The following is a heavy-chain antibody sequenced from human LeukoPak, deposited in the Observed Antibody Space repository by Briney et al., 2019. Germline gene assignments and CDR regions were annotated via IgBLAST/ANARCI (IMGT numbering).Heavy chain of an antibody. Sequence: PGGSLRLSCEPSIFVFSEYYMHWVRLAPGKGLEWLAVITNDGSRQFYADSVKGRFTVSRDNSKSLLFLQMESLRHDDTGMYYCAKGRRTGFVDYWGQGALVTVSS. CDR1: IFVFSEYY. V-gene: IGHV3-30*18. CDR2: ITNDGSRQ. D-gene: IGHD1-1*01. J-gene: IGHJ4*02. CDR3: AKGRRTGFVDY.